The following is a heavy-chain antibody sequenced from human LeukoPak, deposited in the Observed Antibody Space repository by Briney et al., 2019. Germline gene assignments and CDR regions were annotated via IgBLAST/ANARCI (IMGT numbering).Heavy chain of an antibody. CDR2: IIPILGIA. J-gene: IGHJ4*02. V-gene: IGHV1-69*04. CDR3: ARGEVRYDHFDY. Sequence: GVSVKVSCKASGGTFSSYAISWVRQAPGQGLEWMGRIIPILGIANYAQKFQGRVTSTADKSTSTAYMELSSLRSEDTAVYDCARGEVRYDHFDYWGQGTLVTVSS. D-gene: IGHD3-22*01. CDR1: GGTFSSYA.